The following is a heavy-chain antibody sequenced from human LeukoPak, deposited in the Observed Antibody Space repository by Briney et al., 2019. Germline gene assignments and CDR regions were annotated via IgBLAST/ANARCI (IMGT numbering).Heavy chain of an antibody. CDR2: IIPIFGIA. V-gene: IGHV1-69*04. CDR3: AREGGILTGYYYYFDY. CDR1: RGTFSSYA. D-gene: IGHD3-9*01. Sequence: SVKVSCKASRGTFSSYAISWVRQAPGQGLEWMGRIIPIFGIANYAQKLQGRVTITADKSTSTAYMELSSLRSEDTAVYYCAREGGILTGYYYYFDYWGQGTLVTVSS. J-gene: IGHJ4*02.